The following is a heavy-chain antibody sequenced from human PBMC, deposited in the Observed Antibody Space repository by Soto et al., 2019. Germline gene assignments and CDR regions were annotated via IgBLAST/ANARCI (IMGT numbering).Heavy chain of an antibody. Sequence: QVQLVQSGAEVKKPGSSVKVSCKASGGTFSTYAISWVRQAPGQGLEWMGGITPIFGKTNYAQIFQGRVTITADESRSTADMELSSLRSEDTAIYYCARGEFGCSSTTCYHNDYYYYAMDVWGQGTTVTVSS. CDR3: ARGEFGCSSTTCYHNDYYYYAMDV. J-gene: IGHJ6*02. CDR1: GGTFSTYA. D-gene: IGHD2-2*01. CDR2: ITPIFGKT. V-gene: IGHV1-69*01.